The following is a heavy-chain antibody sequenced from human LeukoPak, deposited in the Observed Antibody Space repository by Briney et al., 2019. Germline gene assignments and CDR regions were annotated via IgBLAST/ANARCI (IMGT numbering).Heavy chain of an antibody. CDR1: GGSISSSSYY. D-gene: IGHD3-22*01. J-gene: IGHJ6*03. Sequence: PSETLSLTCTVSGGSISSSSYYWGWIRQPPGKGLEWIGSIYYSGSTYYNPSLKSRVTISVDTSKNQFSLKLSSVTAADTVVYYCARGSPSSGYYYYYYYYMDVWGKGTTVTVSS. CDR2: IYYSGST. V-gene: IGHV4-39*07. CDR3: ARGSPSSGYYYYYYYYMDV.